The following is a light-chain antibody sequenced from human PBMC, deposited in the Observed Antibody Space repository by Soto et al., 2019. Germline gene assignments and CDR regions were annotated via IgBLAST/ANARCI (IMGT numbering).Light chain of an antibody. V-gene: IGKV3-15*01. CDR2: DTS. Sequence: EIVMTQSPATLSVSPGERVTLSCRASQSVSRFLAWYQQRPGQAPRLLIYDTSTRATGVPARFSGSGSGTEFSLTIRSLQSEDFAVYYCQQYDNWPPCTCGEGTKLEVK. CDR1: QSVSRF. J-gene: IGKJ2*02. CDR3: QQYDNWPPCT.